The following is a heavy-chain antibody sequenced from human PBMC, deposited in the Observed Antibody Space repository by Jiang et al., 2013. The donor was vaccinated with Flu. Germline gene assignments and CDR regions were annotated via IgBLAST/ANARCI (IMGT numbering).Heavy chain of an antibody. D-gene: IGHD3-22*01. CDR3: AASSGYSDY. V-gene: IGHV3-7*03. CDR1: GFAFSSYW. CDR2: IKLDGSEK. Sequence: QLVESGGGLVQPGGSLRLSCAASGFAFSSYWMSWVRQAPGKGLEWVATIKLDGSEKYYVGSVKGRFTISRDNAENSMYLQMNSLRAEDTAVYYCAASSGYSDYWGQGTLVTVSS. J-gene: IGHJ4*02.